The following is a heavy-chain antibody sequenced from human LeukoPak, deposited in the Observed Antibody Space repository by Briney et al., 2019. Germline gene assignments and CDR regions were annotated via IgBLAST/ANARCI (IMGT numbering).Heavy chain of an antibody. CDR1: GFTFGDYA. CDR2: IRTEAYDGAT. Sequence: GGSLRLSCAASGFTFGDYAVSWVRQAPGKGLEWVGFIRTEAYDGATDYGASVKGRFTISRDDSKNIAYLQMNSLNTEDTAVYYCTRTFGYYYFYMDVWGKGTTVIVSS. J-gene: IGHJ6*03. CDR3: TRTFGYYYFYMDV. D-gene: IGHD3-16*01. V-gene: IGHV3-49*04.